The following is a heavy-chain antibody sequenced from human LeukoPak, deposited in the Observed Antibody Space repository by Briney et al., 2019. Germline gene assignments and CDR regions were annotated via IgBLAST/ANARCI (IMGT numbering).Heavy chain of an antibody. CDR3: ARDKVTMNTMNPGCFDS. Sequence: GGSLRLSCAASILTFNSYAVSGVRQAPGKGLEWVSGISGGGSSTSYVDSVKGRFTISRDNSKNTLYLQMNSLRAEDTAVYYCARDKVTMNTMNPGCFDSWGQGNQVTVSS. D-gene: IGHD3-3*01. J-gene: IGHJ4*02. CDR2: ISGGGSST. CDR1: ILTFNSYA. V-gene: IGHV3-23*01.